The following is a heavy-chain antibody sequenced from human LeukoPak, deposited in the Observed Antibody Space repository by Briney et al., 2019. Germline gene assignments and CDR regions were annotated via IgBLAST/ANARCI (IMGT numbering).Heavy chain of an antibody. D-gene: IGHD1-26*01. CDR3: ARDYTVGATLLDY. CDR2: ISYDGSNK. V-gene: IGHV3-30*04. J-gene: IGHJ4*02. CDR1: GFTFSSYA. Sequence: GGSLRLSCAASGFTFSSYAMHWVRQAPGKGLEWVAVISYDGSNKYYADSVRGRFTISRDNSKNTLYLQMNSLRAEDTAVYYCARDYTVGATLLDYWGQGTLVTVSS.